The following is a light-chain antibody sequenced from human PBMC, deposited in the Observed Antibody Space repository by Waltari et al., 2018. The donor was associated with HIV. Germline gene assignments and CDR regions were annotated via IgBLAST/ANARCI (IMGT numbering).Light chain of an antibody. CDR2: DAS. Sequence: EIVLTQSPATLSLSPGERATPSCRASQSVSGYLAWYQQKPGQAPRLLIYDASSRATGIPARFSGSESGTDFTLTISSLEPEDFAVYYCHQRSNWPQTFGQGTKVEIK. J-gene: IGKJ1*01. CDR3: HQRSNWPQT. CDR1: QSVSGY. V-gene: IGKV3-11*01.